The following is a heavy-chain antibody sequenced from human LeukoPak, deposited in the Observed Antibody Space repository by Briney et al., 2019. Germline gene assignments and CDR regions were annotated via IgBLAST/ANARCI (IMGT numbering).Heavy chain of an antibody. CDR3: ARGYDYGDFNFDH. J-gene: IGHJ4*02. V-gene: IGHV3-48*03. CDR1: GFTFSSYE. CDR2: ISSSGSTI. D-gene: IGHD4-17*01. Sequence: PGGSLRLSCAASGFTFSSYEMNWVRQAPGKGLEWVSYISSSGSTIYYADSVKGRFTISRDNAKNSLYLQMNSLRAEDTAVYYCARGYDYGDFNFDHWGQGTLVTVSS.